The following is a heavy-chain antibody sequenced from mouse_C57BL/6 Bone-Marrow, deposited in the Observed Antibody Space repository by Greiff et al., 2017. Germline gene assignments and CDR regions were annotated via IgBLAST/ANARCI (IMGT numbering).Heavy chain of an antibody. V-gene: IGHV1-74*01. Sequence: VQLQQSGAELVKPGASVKVSCKASGYTFTSYWMHWVKQRPGQGLAWIGRIHPSASDTNSNQKFKGQATLSVDKASSTAYMQLSSLTSEDSAVYYCAIRYYYGSSYDYYAMDYWGQGTSVTVSS. CDR3: AIRYYYGSSYDYYAMDY. CDR1: GYTFTSYW. J-gene: IGHJ4*01. CDR2: IHPSASDT. D-gene: IGHD1-1*01.